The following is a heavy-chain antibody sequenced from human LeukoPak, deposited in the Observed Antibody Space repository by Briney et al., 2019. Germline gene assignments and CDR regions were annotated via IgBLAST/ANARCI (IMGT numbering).Heavy chain of an antibody. D-gene: IGHD6-13*01. Sequence: PSETLSLTCTVSGGSISSSSYYWGWIRQPPGKGLEWFGSIYYSGSTYYNPSLKSRVTISVDTSKNQFSLKLSSVTAADTAVYYCARQSGDSSSWEDGIFDYWGQGTLVTVSS. CDR2: IYYSGST. CDR1: GGSISSSSYY. V-gene: IGHV4-39*01. CDR3: ARQSGDSSSWEDGIFDY. J-gene: IGHJ4*02.